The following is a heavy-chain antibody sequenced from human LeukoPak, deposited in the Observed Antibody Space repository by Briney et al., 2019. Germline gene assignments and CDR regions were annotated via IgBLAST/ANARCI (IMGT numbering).Heavy chain of an antibody. V-gene: IGHV4-39*07. Sequence: PPETLSLTCTISGGSISSSDYYWGWIRQPPGKGLEWIGSMYYSGSTYYNPSLKSRVTISVDTSKNQFSLKLSSMSAADTAVYYCARDPVGGYSSSWYVDYWGQGTLVTVSS. CDR2: MYYSGST. J-gene: IGHJ4*02. CDR1: GGSISSSDYY. D-gene: IGHD6-13*01. CDR3: ARDPVGGYSSSWYVDY.